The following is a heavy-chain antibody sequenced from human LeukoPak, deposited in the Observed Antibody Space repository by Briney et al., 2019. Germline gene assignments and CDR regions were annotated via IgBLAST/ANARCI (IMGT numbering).Heavy chain of an antibody. CDR3: ARVRYSASNWFDP. Sequence: GGSLRLSCAASGFTFSSYWMHWVRHAPGKGLVWVSRINSDGSSTSYADSVKGRFTISRDNAKNTLYLQMNSLRAEDTPVYYCARVRYSASNWFDPWGQGTLVTVSS. CDR1: GFTFSSYW. CDR2: INSDGSST. V-gene: IGHV3-74*01. D-gene: IGHD5-12*01. J-gene: IGHJ5*02.